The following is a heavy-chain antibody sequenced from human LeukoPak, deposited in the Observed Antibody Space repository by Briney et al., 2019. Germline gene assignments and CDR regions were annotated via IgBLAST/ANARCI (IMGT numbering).Heavy chain of an antibody. V-gene: IGHV3-7*05. CDR2: IKKDGSKK. CDR1: GLTFSTSW. CDR3: ARVSSSWYFWYFYL. D-gene: IGHD6-13*01. J-gene: IGHJ2*01. Sequence: GGSLRLSCAASGLTFSTSWMNWLRQAPGKGLEWVACIKKDGSKKYYADSVKGRFTISRDNAKNSLYLQMNSLRAEDTALYYCARVSSSWYFWYFYLWGRGTLVTVSS.